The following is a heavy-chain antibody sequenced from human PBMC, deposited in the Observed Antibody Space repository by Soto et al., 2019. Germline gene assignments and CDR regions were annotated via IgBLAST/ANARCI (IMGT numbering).Heavy chain of an antibody. Sequence: SQTLCLTLTVSCTPVINYYWSWILQPPGKGLEWIGHVYYSGSPNYNPSLKIRVTMSLDTSTNQVSLNLSSVTAADTAIYYCARDRGTYDFLSRQWHGWFDPWGQGTLVTVPQ. CDR3: ARDRGTYDFLSRQWHGWFDP. V-gene: IGHV4-59*02. D-gene: IGHD3-3*01. J-gene: IGHJ5*02. CDR1: CTPVINYY. CDR2: VYYSGSP.